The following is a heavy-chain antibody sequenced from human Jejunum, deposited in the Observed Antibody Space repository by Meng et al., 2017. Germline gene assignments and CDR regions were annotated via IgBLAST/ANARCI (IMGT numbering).Heavy chain of an antibody. CDR2: ISWNSVTI. Sequence: SLKISCAASGFTFVDYAMHWVRQAPGKGLEWVSGISWNSVTIDYADSVKGRFTISRDNARNSVYLQMSSLRAEDTALYYCARLWLGYCSGGGCHHYAMDVWGQGTTVTVSS. CDR1: GFTFVDYA. V-gene: IGHV3-9*01. D-gene: IGHD2-15*01. J-gene: IGHJ6*02. CDR3: ARLWLGYCSGGGCHHYAMDV.